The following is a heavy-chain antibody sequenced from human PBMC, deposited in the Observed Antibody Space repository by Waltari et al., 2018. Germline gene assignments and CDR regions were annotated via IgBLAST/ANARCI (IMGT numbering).Heavy chain of an antibody. D-gene: IGHD3-10*01. CDR3: VRDLGGSGNSWFDA. J-gene: IGHJ5*02. V-gene: IGHV4-38-2*02. CDR1: SYSIRSGYF. Sequence: QVQLQESGPGLARPSETLSLTCVVSSYSIRSGYFWGWIRQPPGKGLEWIVSIPHSGKTYYNPSLQSRRSLSVDTSKNLFSLKVTSVTAADTAIYYCVRDLGGSGNSWFDAWGQGTLVTVSS. CDR2: IPHSGKT.